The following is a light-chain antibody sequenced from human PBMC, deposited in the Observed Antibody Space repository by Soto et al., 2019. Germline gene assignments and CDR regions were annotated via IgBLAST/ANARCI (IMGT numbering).Light chain of an antibody. CDR2: DAS. Sequence: EIVLIQSPATLSLSPGERATLSCRASQSVSSYLAWYQHKPGQAPRLLISDASNRATGIPARFSGSGSGTDFTLTISSLEPEDSAVYYCQQRSNWPSLTFGGGTKVDIK. J-gene: IGKJ4*01. CDR3: QQRSNWPSLT. CDR1: QSVSSY. V-gene: IGKV3-11*01.